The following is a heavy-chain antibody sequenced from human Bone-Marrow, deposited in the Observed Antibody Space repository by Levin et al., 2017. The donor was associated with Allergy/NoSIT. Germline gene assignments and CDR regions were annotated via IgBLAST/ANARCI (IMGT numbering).Heavy chain of an antibody. CDR3: ARGTSYYGMDV. V-gene: IGHV1-3*01. J-gene: IGHJ6*02. CDR2: INAGNGDT. Sequence: GASVKVSCKASGYIFNTYNMHWVRQAPGQRLEWMGWINAGNGDTKYSQKFQVRVTITRDTYASTAYMELSSLKSEDTAVYYCARGTSYYGMDVWGQGTTVTVSS. CDR1: GYIFNTYN.